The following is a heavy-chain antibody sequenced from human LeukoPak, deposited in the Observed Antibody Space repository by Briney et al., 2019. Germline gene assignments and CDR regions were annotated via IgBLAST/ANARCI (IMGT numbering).Heavy chain of an antibody. CDR2: TNSDGSST. V-gene: IGHV3-74*01. Sequence: GRSLRLSCAASGFTFRSYWMYWVRQAPGKGLVWVSRTNSDGSSTSYADSVKGRFTISRDNAKNTVYLQMNSLRAEDTAVYYCARGGRYSTDDWFDPWGQGTLVTVSS. CDR3: ARGGRYSTDDWFDP. CDR1: GFTFRSYW. D-gene: IGHD6-13*01. J-gene: IGHJ5*02.